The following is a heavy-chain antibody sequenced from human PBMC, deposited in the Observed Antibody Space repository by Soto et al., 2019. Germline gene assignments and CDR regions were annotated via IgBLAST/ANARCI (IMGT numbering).Heavy chain of an antibody. V-gene: IGHV3-30*03. CDR3: TGEVASGY. D-gene: IGHD2-8*02. CDR1: GFTFSSYG. Sequence: QVQLGESGGGVVQPGRSLRLSCAASGFTFSSYGIHWVRQAPGKGLEWVAVISKDGSVKYYAESVKGRFTISRDNSNNTLYLQMNSLLAEDTAAYYCTGEVASGYWGQETLVTVSS. CDR2: ISKDGSVK. J-gene: IGHJ4*02.